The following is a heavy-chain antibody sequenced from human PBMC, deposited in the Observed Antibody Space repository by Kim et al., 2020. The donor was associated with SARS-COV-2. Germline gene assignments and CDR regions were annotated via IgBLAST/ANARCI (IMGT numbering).Heavy chain of an antibody. Sequence: SETLSLTCTVSGGSISSSSYYWGWIRQPPGKGLEWIGSIYYSGSTYYNPSLKSRVTISVGTSKNQFSLKLSSVTAADTAVYYCARHIGSGTYYTLDYWGQGTLVTVSS. D-gene: IGHD3-10*01. CDR3: ARHIGSGTYYTLDY. J-gene: IGHJ4*02. CDR1: GGSISSSSYY. V-gene: IGHV4-39*07. CDR2: IYYSGST.